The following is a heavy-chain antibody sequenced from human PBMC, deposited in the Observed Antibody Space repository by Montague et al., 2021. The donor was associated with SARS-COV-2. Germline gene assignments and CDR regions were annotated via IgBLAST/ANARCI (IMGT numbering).Heavy chain of an antibody. Sequence: SETLSLTCSVSGTSITSCSWNWIRQPPGKGLEWICYISDSGSTNYSPSLTSRVTMSVDTSKNQMSLKLTAVTAAVTDVYYCARGCLSYFGAGSHCYGMDVRGQGTTVTVSS. CDR3: ARGCLSYFGAGSHCYGMDV. CDR1: GTSITSCS. CDR2: ISDSGST. J-gene: IGHJ6*02. D-gene: IGHD3-10*01. V-gene: IGHV4-59*01.